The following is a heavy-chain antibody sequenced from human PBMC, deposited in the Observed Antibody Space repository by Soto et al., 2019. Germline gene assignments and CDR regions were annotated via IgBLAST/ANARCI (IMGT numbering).Heavy chain of an antibody. J-gene: IGHJ4*02. V-gene: IGHV1-2*02. CDR2: IGPESGAT. D-gene: IGHD1-7*01. CDR3: ARVPGHKNSRGDY. CDR1: GYTFTGHY. Sequence: ASVKVSCKASGYTFTGHYIHWVRQAPEQGPEWMGEIGPESGATRYAQRFQGRVTMTRDMSITTVYMELNNLSPDDTAVYYCARVPGHKNSRGDYWGQGTPVTVSS.